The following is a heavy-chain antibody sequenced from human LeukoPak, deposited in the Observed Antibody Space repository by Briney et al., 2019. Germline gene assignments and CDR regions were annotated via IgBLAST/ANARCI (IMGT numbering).Heavy chain of an antibody. CDR3: ARVSYYYDSSGYDYYYYYGMDV. J-gene: IGHJ6*02. CDR2: SHYSGST. Sequence: SETLSLTCTVSGGSIRSYYWSWIRQSPGKALEWLGYSHYSGSTSYDPSLKSRVTISVDTSKNQLSLRLSSVTAADTAVYYCARVSYYYDSSGYDYYYYYGMDVWGQGTTVTVSS. V-gene: IGHV4-59*01. CDR1: GGSIRSYY. D-gene: IGHD3-22*01.